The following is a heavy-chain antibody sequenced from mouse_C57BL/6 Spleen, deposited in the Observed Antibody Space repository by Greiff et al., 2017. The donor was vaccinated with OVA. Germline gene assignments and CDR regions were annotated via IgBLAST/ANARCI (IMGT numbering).Heavy chain of an antibody. CDR3: ARPAPYRYAMDY. Sequence: EVKLLESGGGLVKPGGSLKLSCAASGFTFSSYTMSWVRQTPEKRLEWVATISGGGGNTYYQDSVKGRFTISRDNAKNTLYLQMSSLRSEDTDLYDWARPAPYRYAMDYWGQGTSVTVSS. V-gene: IGHV5-9*01. CDR1: GFTFSSYT. J-gene: IGHJ4*01. CDR2: ISGGGGNT.